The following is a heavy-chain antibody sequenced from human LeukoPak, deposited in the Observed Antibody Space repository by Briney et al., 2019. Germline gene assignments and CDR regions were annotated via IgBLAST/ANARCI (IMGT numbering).Heavy chain of an antibody. V-gene: IGHV4-30-4*01. CDR2: IYYSGST. D-gene: IGHD2-15*01. Sequence: SSQTLSLTCTASGGSITNGDYYWSWIRQPPGKGLEWIGYIYYSGSTYYNPSLKSRITISVDTSKNQFFLRLNSVTAADTAVYYCARVAYCSGGSCNPTHFFDYWGQGTLVTVSS. CDR3: ARVAYCSGGSCNPTHFFDY. J-gene: IGHJ4*02. CDR1: GGSITNGDYY.